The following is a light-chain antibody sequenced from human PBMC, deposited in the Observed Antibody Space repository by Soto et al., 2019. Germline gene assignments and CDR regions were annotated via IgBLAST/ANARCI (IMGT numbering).Light chain of an antibody. CDR1: TSDVGSYNL. CDR2: DVT. J-gene: IGLJ2*01. V-gene: IGLV2-23*02. CDR3: CSYAGSIVL. Sequence: QSALTQPASVSGSPGQSITISCTGTTSDVGSYNLVSWHQQHPGKAPRLLIYDVTKRPSGVSNRFSGSKSGNTASLTISGLQAEDEADYYCCSYAGSIVLFGGGTKLTVL.